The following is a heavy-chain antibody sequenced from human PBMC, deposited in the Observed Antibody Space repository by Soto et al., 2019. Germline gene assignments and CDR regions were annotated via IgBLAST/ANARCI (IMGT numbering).Heavy chain of an antibody. Sequence: GGSLRLSCAASGFTFRNNAMHWVRQAPGKGLQWVSGISYDGNTEKYADSVKGRFTISRDNSKNTLYLQIHSLRPDDTAVYYCAKDPAPSSSGLIDYWGQGTLVTVSS. D-gene: IGHD3-10*01. CDR3: AKDPAPSSSGLIDY. J-gene: IGHJ4*02. V-gene: IGHV3-30*18. CDR1: GFTFRNNA. CDR2: ISYDGNTE.